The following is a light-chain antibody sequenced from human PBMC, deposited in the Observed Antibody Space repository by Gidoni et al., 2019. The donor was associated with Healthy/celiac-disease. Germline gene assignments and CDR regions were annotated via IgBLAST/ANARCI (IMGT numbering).Light chain of an antibody. CDR2: AAS. J-gene: IGKJ1*01. CDR3: QQSYSTPWG. Sequence: DIQMTQSPSSLSASVGDRVTITCRASQSISSYLNWYQQKLGKAPKLLIYAASSLQSGVPSRFSGSGSGTDFTLTISSLQPEEFATYYCQQSYSTPWGFGQGTKVEIK. CDR1: QSISSY. V-gene: IGKV1-39*01.